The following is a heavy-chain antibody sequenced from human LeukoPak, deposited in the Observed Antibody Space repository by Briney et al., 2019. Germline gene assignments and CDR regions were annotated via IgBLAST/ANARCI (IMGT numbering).Heavy chain of an antibody. J-gene: IGHJ3*02. CDR2: IYYAGST. D-gene: IGHD2-21*01. CDR1: GGSISSSNYY. CDR3: ARVVGIRRGAFDI. V-gene: IGHV4-39*07. Sequence: SETLSLTYTVSGGSISSSNYYWGWIRQPPGKGLEWIASIYYAGSTYYNPSLKSRVTISVDTSNNQFSLKLTSVTAADTAVYYCARVVGIRRGAFDIWGQGTMVTVSS.